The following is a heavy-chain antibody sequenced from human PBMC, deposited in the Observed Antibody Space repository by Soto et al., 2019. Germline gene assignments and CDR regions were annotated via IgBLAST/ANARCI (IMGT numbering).Heavy chain of an antibody. D-gene: IGHD2-15*01. V-gene: IGHV3-74*01. J-gene: IGHJ6*03. CDR1: GFTFSNYW. CDR2: INSDGSVS. Sequence: EVQLVESGGGLVQPGGSLRLSCAASGFTFSNYWMYWVRQAPGKGLVWVSRINSDGSVSSYADSVKGRLTISRDNVKNTLYLQMDSLRAEDTAVDYCARGDCVGGTCYSLAGSFYYYMDVWGKGTKVTVFS. CDR3: ARGDCVGGTCYSLAGSFYYYMDV.